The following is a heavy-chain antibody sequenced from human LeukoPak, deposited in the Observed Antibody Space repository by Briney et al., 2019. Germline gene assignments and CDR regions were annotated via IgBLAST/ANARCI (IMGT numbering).Heavy chain of an antibody. V-gene: IGHV4-59*01. J-gene: IGHJ5*02. Sequence: SETLSLTCTVSGGSISNYYWSWIRQPPGKGLEWIGYIYYSGSTNYNPSLKSRVTISVDTSKNQFSLKLSSVTAADTAVYYCARDRFPAVAASYDWFDPWGQGTLVTVSS. CDR1: GGSISNYY. D-gene: IGHD6-19*01. CDR2: IYYSGST. CDR3: ARDRFPAVAASYDWFDP.